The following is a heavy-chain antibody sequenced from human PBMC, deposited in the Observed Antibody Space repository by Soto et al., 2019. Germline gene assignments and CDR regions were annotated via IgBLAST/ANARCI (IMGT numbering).Heavy chain of an antibody. CDR3: ARVSPGIAAAGTFDY. J-gene: IGHJ4*02. CDR2: IYYSGST. Sequence: SETLSLTCTVSGGSISSGDYYWSWIRQPPGKGLEWIGYIYYSGSTYYNPSLKSRVTISVDTSKNQISLKLSSVTAADTAVYYCARVSPGIAAAGTFDYWGQGTLVTVSS. D-gene: IGHD6-13*01. CDR1: GGSISSGDYY. V-gene: IGHV4-30-4*01.